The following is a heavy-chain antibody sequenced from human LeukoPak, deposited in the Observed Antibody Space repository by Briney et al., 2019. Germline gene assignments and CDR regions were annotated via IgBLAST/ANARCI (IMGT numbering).Heavy chain of an antibody. CDR3: ARARYVNSFYAFDI. D-gene: IGHD3-9*01. CDR2: IYYSGST. V-gene: IGHV4-59*08. Sequence: SETLSLTCTVSGGSISSDYWNWIRQPPGKGLEWIGYIYYSGSTYYNPSLESRVTISLDTSKNQFSLKLTSVTAADTAVYYCARARYVNSFYAFDIWGQGTLVTVSS. CDR1: GGSISSDY. J-gene: IGHJ3*02.